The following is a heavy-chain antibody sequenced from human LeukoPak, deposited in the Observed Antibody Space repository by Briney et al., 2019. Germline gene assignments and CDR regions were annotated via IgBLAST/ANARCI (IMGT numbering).Heavy chain of an antibody. Sequence: ASVKVSCKASGYTFTSYYIHWVRQAPGQGLEWMGIISPSGGSTSYTQKFQGRVTVTRDTSTSTVYMDLSSLRSEDTAVYYCAREGDMASVDYWGQGTLVTVSS. J-gene: IGHJ4*02. V-gene: IGHV1-46*01. D-gene: IGHD2-21*01. CDR2: ISPSGGST. CDR1: GYTFTSYY. CDR3: AREGDMASVDY.